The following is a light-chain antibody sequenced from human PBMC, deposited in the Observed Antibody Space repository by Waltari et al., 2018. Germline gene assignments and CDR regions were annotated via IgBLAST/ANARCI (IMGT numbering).Light chain of an antibody. J-gene: IGKJ3*01. V-gene: IGKV1-39*01. CDR1: ENVNNY. Sequence: DIQMTQSPSSLSASVGARFTITCRASENVNNYLNWYQQKPGKAPKLLIYKASTLQSGVPSRFSGSGSGTDYTFTISSLQSEDVATYYCQHGYGTPFTFGPGTKLDIK. CDR3: QHGYGTPFT. CDR2: KAS.